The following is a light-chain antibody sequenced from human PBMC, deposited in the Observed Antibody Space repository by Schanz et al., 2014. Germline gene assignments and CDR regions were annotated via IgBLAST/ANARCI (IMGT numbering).Light chain of an antibody. V-gene: IGKV3-15*01. Sequence: EIVLTQSPGTLSVSPGERATLSCRASQSISSNLAWYQQKPGQAPRLLIYGASTRATGIPARFSGSGSGTEFTLTISSLQAEDVAVYYCQQYYGTPYTFGQGTKLEIK. J-gene: IGKJ2*01. CDR1: QSISSN. CDR3: QQYYGTPYT. CDR2: GAS.